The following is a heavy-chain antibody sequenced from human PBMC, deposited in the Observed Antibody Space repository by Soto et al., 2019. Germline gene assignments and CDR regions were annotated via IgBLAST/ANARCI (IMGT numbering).Heavy chain of an antibody. V-gene: IGHV3-30*18. D-gene: IGHD2-2*01. CDR3: AKGARGCSSTSCYSYGMDV. CDR1: GFTFSSYG. Sequence: GGSLRLSCAASGFTFSSYGMHWVRQAPGKGLEWVAVISYDGSNKYYADSVKGRFTISRDNSKNTLYLQMNSLRAEDTAVYYCAKGARGCSSTSCYSYGMDVWGQGTTVTVSS. CDR2: ISYDGSNK. J-gene: IGHJ6*02.